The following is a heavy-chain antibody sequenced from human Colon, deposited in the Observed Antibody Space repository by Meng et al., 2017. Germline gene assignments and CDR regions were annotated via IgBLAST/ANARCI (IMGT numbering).Heavy chain of an antibody. Sequence: QVQLQESGPGLVKPSETLSLTCTVSGGSISGYYWIWIRQPPGKGLEWIGYIFHSGKTTYNPSLNSRVTMSVDTSRNQFSLKLTSVTAADTAAYYCARHNANHYGDWFDHWGQAPWSPSPQ. D-gene: IGHD4-17*01. CDR2: IFHSGKT. CDR1: GGSISGYY. CDR3: ARHNANHYGDWFDH. V-gene: IGHV4-59*08. J-gene: IGHJ5*02.